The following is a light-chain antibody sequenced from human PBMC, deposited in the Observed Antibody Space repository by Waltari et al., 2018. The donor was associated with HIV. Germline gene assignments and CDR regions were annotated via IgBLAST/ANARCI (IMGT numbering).Light chain of an antibody. V-gene: IGLV1-40*01. CDR2: GEP. CDR1: SSNIGAGYH. J-gene: IGLJ2*01. Sequence: QSVLTQPPSVSGAPGQRVTISCTGSSSNIGAGYHVHWYQQLPGTAPKLLICGEPNRPGGVPDRFSGSRSGSAAARAITGLQAEDEADYFCQSLRVFGGGSKLTVL. CDR3: QSLRV.